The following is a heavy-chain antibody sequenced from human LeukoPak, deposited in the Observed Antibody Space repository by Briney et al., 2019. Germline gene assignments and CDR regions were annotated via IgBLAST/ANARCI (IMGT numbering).Heavy chain of an antibody. CDR2: IYYSGST. D-gene: IGHD2-15*01. J-gene: IGHJ4*02. CDR3: ARVRIRNFDY. V-gene: IGHV4-31*03. CDR1: GGSISSGGYY. Sequence: NPSETLSLTCTVSGGSISSGGYYWSWIRQHPGKGLEWIGYIYYSGSTYYNPSLKSRVTISVDTSKNQFSLKLSSVTAADTAVYYCARVRIRNFDYWGQGTLVTVSS.